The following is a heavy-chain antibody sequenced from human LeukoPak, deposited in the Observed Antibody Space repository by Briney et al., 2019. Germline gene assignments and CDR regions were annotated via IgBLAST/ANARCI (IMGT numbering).Heavy chain of an antibody. V-gene: IGHV4-61*02. D-gene: IGHD3-22*01. J-gene: IGHJ4*02. CDR3: ARVNNYYDSSGYYYLDY. CDR2: IYTSGST. CDR1: GGSISSGSYY. Sequence: SQTLSLTCTVSGGSISSGSYYWSWIRQPAGKGLEWIGRIYTSGSTNYNPSLKSRVTISVGTSKNQFSLKLSSVTAADTAVYYCARVNNYYDSSGYYYLDYWGQGTLVTVSS.